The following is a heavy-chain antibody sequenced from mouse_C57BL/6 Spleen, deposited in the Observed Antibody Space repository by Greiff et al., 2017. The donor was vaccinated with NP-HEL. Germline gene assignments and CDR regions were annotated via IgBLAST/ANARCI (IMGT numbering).Heavy chain of an antibody. D-gene: IGHD1-1*01. V-gene: IGHV5-16*01. CDR3: ARGVYYGSSYLYWYFDV. Sequence: EVQRVESEGGLVQPGSSMELSCTASGFTFSDYYMAWVRQVPEKGLEWVANINYDGSSTYYLDSLKSRFIISRDNAKNILYLQMSSLKSEDTATYYCARGVYYGSSYLYWYFDVWGTGTTVTVSS. J-gene: IGHJ1*03. CDR2: INYDGSST. CDR1: GFTFSDYY.